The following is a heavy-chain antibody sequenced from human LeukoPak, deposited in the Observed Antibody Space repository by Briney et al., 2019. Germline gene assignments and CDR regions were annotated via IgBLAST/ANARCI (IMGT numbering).Heavy chain of an antibody. CDR1: GFTFSSYA. J-gene: IGHJ3*02. V-gene: IGHV3-23*01. D-gene: IGHD3-22*01. Sequence: GGSLRLSCAASGFTFSSYAMSWVRQAPGKGLEWVSAISGGGGSTYYADSVKGRFTISRDNSKNTLYLQMNSLRAEDTAVYYCAKDTTMIVVVTHDAFDIWGQGTMVTVSS. CDR3: AKDTTMIVVVTHDAFDI. CDR2: ISGGGGST.